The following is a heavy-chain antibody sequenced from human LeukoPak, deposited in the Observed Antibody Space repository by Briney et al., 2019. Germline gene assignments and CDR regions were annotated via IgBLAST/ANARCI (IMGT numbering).Heavy chain of an antibody. CDR1: GGSFSGYY. CDR3: ARTRFLEPHWYFDL. D-gene: IGHD3-3*01. V-gene: IGHV4-34*01. Sequence: SETLSLTCAVYGGSFSGYYWSWIRQPPGKGLEWIGEINHSGSTNYNPSLKSRVTISVDTSKNQFSLKLSSVTAADTAVYYCARTRFLEPHWYFDLWGRGTLVTVSS. J-gene: IGHJ2*01. CDR2: INHSGST.